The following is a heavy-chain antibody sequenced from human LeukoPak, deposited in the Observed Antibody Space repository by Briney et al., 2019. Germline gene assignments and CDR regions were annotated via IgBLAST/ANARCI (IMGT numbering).Heavy chain of an antibody. J-gene: IGHJ4*02. CDR3: ARGSPGGANFFQY. V-gene: IGHV3-66*01. CDR1: GLIVTNNY. CDR2: IYVGGTT. D-gene: IGHD2-15*01. Sequence: GGSLRLSCAASGLIVTNNYMSWVRQAPGKGLEWVSVIYVGGTTYCPDSLKGRFSISADSSKNTVYLQINSLRAEDTAVYYCARGSPGGANFFQYWGQGTLVTVSS.